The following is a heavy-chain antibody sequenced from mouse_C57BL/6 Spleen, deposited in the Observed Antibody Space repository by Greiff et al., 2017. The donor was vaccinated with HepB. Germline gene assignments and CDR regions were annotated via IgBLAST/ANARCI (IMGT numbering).Heavy chain of an antibody. CDR1: GFTFSSYT. V-gene: IGHV5-9*01. CDR3: ARQGTGYWYFDV. CDR2: ISGGGGNT. J-gene: IGHJ1*03. Sequence: DVMLVESGGGLVKPGGSLKLSCAASGFTFSSYTMSWVRQTPEKRLEWVATISGGGGNTYYPDSVKGRFTISRDNAKNTLYLQMSSLRSEDTALYYCARQGTGYWYFDVWGTGTTVTVSS. D-gene: IGHD3-3*01.